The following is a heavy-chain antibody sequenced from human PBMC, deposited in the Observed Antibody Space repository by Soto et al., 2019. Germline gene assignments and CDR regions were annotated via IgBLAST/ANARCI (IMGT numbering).Heavy chain of an antibody. CDR1: GCTLTELS. V-gene: IGHV1-24*01. D-gene: IGHD2-15*01. Sequence: ASVKVSCKVSGCTLTELSMHWVRQAPGKGLEWMGGFDPEDGETIYAQKFQGRVTMTEDTSTDTAYMELSSLRSEDTAVYYCATRGPFIANGDAFDIWGQGTMVTVSS. J-gene: IGHJ3*02. CDR2: FDPEDGET. CDR3: ATRGPFIANGDAFDI.